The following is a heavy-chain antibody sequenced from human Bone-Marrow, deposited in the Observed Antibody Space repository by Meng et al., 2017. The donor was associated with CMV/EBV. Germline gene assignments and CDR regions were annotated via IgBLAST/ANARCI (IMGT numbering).Heavy chain of an antibody. V-gene: IGHV3-21*01. CDR1: GFTFSSYS. CDR3: ARNPRWRGGMDV. J-gene: IGHJ6*02. CDR2: ISSSSSYK. D-gene: IGHD3-16*01. Sequence: GESLKISCAASGFTFSSYSMNWVRQAPGKGLEWVSSISSSSSYKYYADSVKGRFTISRDNAKNSLYLQMNSLRAEDTAAYYCARNPRWRGGMDVWGLGTTVTVSS.